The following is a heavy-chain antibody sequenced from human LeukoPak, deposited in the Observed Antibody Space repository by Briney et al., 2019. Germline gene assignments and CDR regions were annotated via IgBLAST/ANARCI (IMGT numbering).Heavy chain of an antibody. CDR1: GGTFSSYA. CDR3: ARDLLYCSSTSCYTGRYFDY. J-gene: IGHJ4*02. Sequence: ASVKVSCKASGGTFSSYAISWVRQAPGQGLEWMGGIIPIFGTANYARKFQGRVTITTDESTSTAYMELSSLRSEDTAVYYCARDLLYCSSTSCYTGRYFDYWGQGTLVTVSS. V-gene: IGHV1-69*05. D-gene: IGHD2-2*02. CDR2: IIPIFGTA.